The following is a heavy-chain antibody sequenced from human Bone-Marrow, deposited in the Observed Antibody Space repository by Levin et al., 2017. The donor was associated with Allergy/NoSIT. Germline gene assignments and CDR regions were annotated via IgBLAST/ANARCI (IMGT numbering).Heavy chain of an antibody. CDR1: GFTFSSYS. CDR2: ISSTSSK. Sequence: GGSLRLSCAASGFTFSSYSMNWVRQAPGKGREWVSYISSTSSKNYADSVKGRFTISRDNAENSLYLQMNSLRDEDTALYSCAGPLVVDAFDMWGQGTMVTGSS. V-gene: IGHV3-48*02. D-gene: IGHD2-2*01. CDR3: AGPLVVDAFDM. J-gene: IGHJ3*02.